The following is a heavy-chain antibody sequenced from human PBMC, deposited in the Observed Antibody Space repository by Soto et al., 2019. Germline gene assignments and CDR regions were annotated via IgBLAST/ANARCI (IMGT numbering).Heavy chain of an antibody. Sequence: GGSLRLSCAASGFTFRDYAMNWVRLSPGKGLEWVSDISGNVNSARYADSVKGRFTISRDNSKDTLYLQMNSLRVDDTAVYYCGKERRGSGWSVCNFWGQGSLVTVSS. D-gene: IGHD6-19*01. CDR2: ISGNVNSA. J-gene: IGHJ4*02. CDR1: GFTFRDYA. CDR3: GKERRGSGWSVCNF. V-gene: IGHV3-23*01.